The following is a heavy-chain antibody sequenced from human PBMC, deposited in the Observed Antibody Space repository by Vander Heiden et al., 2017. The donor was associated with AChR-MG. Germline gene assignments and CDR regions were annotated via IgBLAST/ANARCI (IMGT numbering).Heavy chain of an antibody. V-gene: IGHV1-69*06. CDR2: IIPIFGTA. D-gene: IGHD2-2*01. CDR3: ARYALRCSSTSCPFDY. Sequence: QVQLVQSGAEVKKPGSSVKVSCKASGGTFSSYAISWVRQAPGQGLEWMGEIIPIFGTANYAQKFQGRVTITADKSTSTAYMELSSLRSEDTAVYYCARYALRCSSTSCPFDYWGQGTLVTVSS. J-gene: IGHJ4*02. CDR1: GGTFSSYA.